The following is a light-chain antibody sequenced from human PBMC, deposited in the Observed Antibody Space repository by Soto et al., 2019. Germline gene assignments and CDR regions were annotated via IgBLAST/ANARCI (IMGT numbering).Light chain of an antibody. V-gene: IGLV2-14*01. CDR2: DVS. J-gene: IGLJ3*02. CDR1: SSDVGGYNY. CDR3: SSYTSSRWSV. Sequence: QSVLTQPASVSGSPGQSITISCTGTSSDVGGYNYVSWYQQHPGKAPKLMIYDVSNRPSGVSNRFSGSKSGNTASLTISGLQAEDEADYYCSSYTSSRWSVFGGGTKLTVL.